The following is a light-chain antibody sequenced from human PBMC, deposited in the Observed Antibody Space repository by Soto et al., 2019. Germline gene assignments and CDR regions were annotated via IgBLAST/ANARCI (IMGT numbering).Light chain of an antibody. CDR3: CSYAGSDTWV. V-gene: IGLV2-23*02. CDR1: SSDIGTYNL. J-gene: IGLJ2*01. Sequence: QSALTQPASVSGSPGQSITISCTGSSSDIGTYNLVSWYRHHPGKAPKLIIYDVSLRPSGISYRFSASKSGNTASLTISGLQAEDEADYHCCSYAGSDTWVFGGGTKLTVL. CDR2: DVS.